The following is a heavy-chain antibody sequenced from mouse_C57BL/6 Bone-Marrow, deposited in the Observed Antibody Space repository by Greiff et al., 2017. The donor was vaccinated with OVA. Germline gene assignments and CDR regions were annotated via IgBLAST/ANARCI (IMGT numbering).Heavy chain of an antibody. Sequence: VQLQQPGAELVKPGASVKLSCKASGYTFTSYWMHWVKRRPGQGLEWIGMIHPNSGSTNYNEKFKSKATLTVDKSSSTAYMQLSSLTSEDSAVYYCARPYDYDRDYYAMDYWGQGTSVTVSS. CDR3: ARPYDYDRDYYAMDY. CDR2: IHPNSGST. D-gene: IGHD2-4*01. CDR1: GYTFTSYW. J-gene: IGHJ4*01. V-gene: IGHV1-64*01.